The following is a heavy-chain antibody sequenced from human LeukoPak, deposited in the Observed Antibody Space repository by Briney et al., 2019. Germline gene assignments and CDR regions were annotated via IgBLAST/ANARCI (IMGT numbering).Heavy chain of an antibody. CDR2: ISYDGNNK. J-gene: IGHJ4*02. D-gene: IGHD5/OR15-5a*01. CDR3: AKDLGGGIVSTDIDY. CDR1: GFTFTTYG. Sequence: PGGSLRLSCAASGFTFTTYGMHWVRQAPGKGLEWVAVISYDGNNKYYADSVKGRLTISRDNSNNTLYLQMSSLRAEDTAIYYCAKDLGGGIVSTDIDYWGQGTPVTVSS. V-gene: IGHV3-30*18.